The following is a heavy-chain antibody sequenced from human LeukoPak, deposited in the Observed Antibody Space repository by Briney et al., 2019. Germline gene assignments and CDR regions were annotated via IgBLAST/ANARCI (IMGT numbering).Heavy chain of an antibody. Sequence: GESLRLSCAASGFTFSSYAMSWFRQAPGKGLEWVGFIRSKAYGGTTEYAASVKGRFTISRDDSKSIAYLQMNSLKTEDTAVYYCTRDRRAVAGTPSSGYWGQGTLVTVSS. V-gene: IGHV3-49*03. J-gene: IGHJ4*02. CDR3: TRDRRAVAGTPSSGY. CDR2: IRSKAYGGTT. D-gene: IGHD6-19*01. CDR1: GFTFSSYA.